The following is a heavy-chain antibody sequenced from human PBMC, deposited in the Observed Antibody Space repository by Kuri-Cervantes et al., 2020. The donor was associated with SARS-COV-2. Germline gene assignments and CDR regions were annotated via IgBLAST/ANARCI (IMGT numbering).Heavy chain of an antibody. CDR2: ISYDGSNK. Sequence: GGSLRLSCVASGFTFSAYTLNWVRQAPGKGLEWVAVISYDGSNKYYADSVKGRFTISRDNAKNTLYLQMSSLRAEDTAVYYCARGFLTWWGLGAFDIWGQGTMVTVSS. D-gene: IGHD3-3*01. CDR3: ARGFLTWWGLGAFDI. J-gene: IGHJ3*02. V-gene: IGHV3-30-3*01. CDR1: GFTFSAYT.